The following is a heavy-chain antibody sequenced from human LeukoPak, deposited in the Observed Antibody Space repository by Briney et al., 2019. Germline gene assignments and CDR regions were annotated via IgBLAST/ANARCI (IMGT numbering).Heavy chain of an antibody. CDR2: FSGSGGST. V-gene: IGHV3-23*01. CDR1: GFTFGSYA. CDR3: ARETYYYDSSGSDFDY. Sequence: GGSLRLSCAASGFTFGSYAMSWVCQAPGKGLEWVSAFSGSGGSTYYADSVKGRFTISRDNSKNTLYLQMNSLRAEDTAVYYCARETYYYDSSGSDFDYWGQGTLVTVSS. D-gene: IGHD3-22*01. J-gene: IGHJ4*02.